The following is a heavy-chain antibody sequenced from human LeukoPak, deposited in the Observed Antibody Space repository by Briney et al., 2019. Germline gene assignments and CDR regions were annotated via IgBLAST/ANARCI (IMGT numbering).Heavy chain of an antibody. CDR1: GFSFSSYS. J-gene: IGHJ5*02. CDR3: ARDESP. V-gene: IGHV3-21*01. Sequence: GGSLRLSCAASGFSFSSYSMNWVRQAPGKGLEWVSSISRSSTDIQYADSVKGRFTISRDNAKNSLHLQMNSLRAEDTAVYYCARDESPWGQGTLVTVSS. CDR2: ISRSSTDI.